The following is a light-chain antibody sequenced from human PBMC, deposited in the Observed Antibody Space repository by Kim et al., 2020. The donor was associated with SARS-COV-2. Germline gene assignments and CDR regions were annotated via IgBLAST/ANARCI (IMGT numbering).Light chain of an antibody. V-gene: IGKV3-20*01. CDR3: QQYGSSH. J-gene: IGKJ4*01. Sequence: EIMLTQSPGTLSLSPGERATLSCRASQSVSSSYLAWYQQKPGQAPRLLIYGASSRATGIPDRFSGSGSGTDFTLTISRLEPEDFAVYYCQQYGSSHFGGGTKVEI. CDR2: GAS. CDR1: QSVSSSY.